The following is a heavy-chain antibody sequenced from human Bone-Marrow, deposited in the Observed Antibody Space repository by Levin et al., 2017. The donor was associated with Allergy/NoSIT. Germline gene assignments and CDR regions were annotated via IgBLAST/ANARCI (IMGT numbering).Heavy chain of an antibody. Sequence: GESLKISCAASGFTFSSYGMHWVRQAPGKGLEWVAVISYHGSNKYYADSVKGRFTISRDNSKNTLYLQMNSLRAEDTAVYYCAKGGAPKWDRVYYFDYWGQGTLVTVSS. J-gene: IGHJ4*02. V-gene: IGHV3-30*18. CDR1: GFTFSSYG. CDR3: AKGGAPKWDRVYYFDY. CDR2: ISYHGSNK. D-gene: IGHD1-26*01.